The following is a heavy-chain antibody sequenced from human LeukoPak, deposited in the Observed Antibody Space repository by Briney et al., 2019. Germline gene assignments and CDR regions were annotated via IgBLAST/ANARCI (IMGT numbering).Heavy chain of an antibody. V-gene: IGHV4-59*01. CDR2: IYYSGST. Sequence: PSETLSLTCTVSGGSISSYYWSWIRQPPGKGLEWIGYIYYSGSTNYNPSLKSRVTISVDTSKNQFSLKLSSVTAADTAVCYCARGGNWDDAFDIWGQGTMVTVSS. CDR3: ARGGNWDDAFDI. CDR1: GGSISSYY. D-gene: IGHD7-27*01. J-gene: IGHJ3*02.